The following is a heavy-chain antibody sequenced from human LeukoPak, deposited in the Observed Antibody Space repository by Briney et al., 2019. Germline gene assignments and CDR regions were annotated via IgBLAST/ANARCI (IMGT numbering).Heavy chain of an antibody. Sequence: ASVTVSCTASGYTFTSYDINWVRQATGQGLEWMGWMNPNSGNTGYAQKFQGRVTMTRNTSISTAYMELSSLRSEDTAVYYCFTVNTAMVSNYYGMDVWGQGTMVTVSS. V-gene: IGHV1-8*01. J-gene: IGHJ6*02. CDR3: FTVNTAMVSNYYGMDV. CDR2: MNPNSGNT. D-gene: IGHD5-18*01. CDR1: GYTFTSYD.